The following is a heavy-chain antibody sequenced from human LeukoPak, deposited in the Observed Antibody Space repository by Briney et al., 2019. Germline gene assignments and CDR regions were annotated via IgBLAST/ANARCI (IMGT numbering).Heavy chain of an antibody. CDR1: GFTFSSYG. CDR2: ISYDGSNK. Sequence: GGSLRLSCAASGFTFSSYGMHWVRQAPGKGLEWVAVISYDGSNKYYADSVKGRFTISRVNSKNTLYLQMNSLRAEDTAVYYCAKEFKRDAFDIWGQGTMVTVSS. J-gene: IGHJ3*02. CDR3: AKEFKRDAFDI. V-gene: IGHV3-30*18. D-gene: IGHD5-24*01.